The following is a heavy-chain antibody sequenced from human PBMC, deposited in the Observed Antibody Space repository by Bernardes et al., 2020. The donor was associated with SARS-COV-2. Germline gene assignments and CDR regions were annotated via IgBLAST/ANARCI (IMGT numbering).Heavy chain of an antibody. CDR2: IYYSGST. V-gene: IGHV4-59*01. CDR3: ARGLVVPAAILPYSNTYYYYYYMDV. CDR1: GGSISSYY. D-gene: IGHD2-2*01. Sequence: ETLSLTCTVSGGSISSYYWSWIRQPPGKGLEWIGYIYYSGSTNYNPSLKSRVTISVDTSKNQFSLKLSSVTAADTAVYYCARGLVVPAAILPYSNTYYYYYYMDVWGKGTTVTVSS. J-gene: IGHJ6*03.